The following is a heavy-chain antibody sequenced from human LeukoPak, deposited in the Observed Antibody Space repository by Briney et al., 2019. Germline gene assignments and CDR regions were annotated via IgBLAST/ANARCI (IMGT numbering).Heavy chain of an antibody. D-gene: IGHD3-3*01. CDR2: IYYSGST. CDR1: GGSISSSSYY. V-gene: IGHV4-39*01. CDR3: ARQYVLRFLEWLP. Sequence: SETLSLTCTVSGGSISSSSYYWGWIRQPPGRGLGGVGSIYYSGSTSYNPSLKSRVTISVDTSKNQFSLKLSSVTAAGTAVYYCARQYVLRFLEWLPWGQGTLVTVSS. J-gene: IGHJ5*02.